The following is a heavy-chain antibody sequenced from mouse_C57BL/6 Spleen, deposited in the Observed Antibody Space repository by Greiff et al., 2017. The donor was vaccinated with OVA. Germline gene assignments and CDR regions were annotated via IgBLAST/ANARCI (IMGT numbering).Heavy chain of an antibody. J-gene: IGHJ3*01. CDR2: INTNNGGT. D-gene: IGHD2-1*01. Sequence: VQLQQSGPELVKPGASVKIPCKASGYTFTDYNMDWVKQSHGKSLEWIGDINTNNGGTINNQKFKGKATLTVDKSSSTAYMELRSLTTADTAVYYCARSGYGTLFAYWGQGTLVTVSA. CDR3: ARSGYGTLFAY. V-gene: IGHV1-18*01. CDR1: GYTFTDYN.